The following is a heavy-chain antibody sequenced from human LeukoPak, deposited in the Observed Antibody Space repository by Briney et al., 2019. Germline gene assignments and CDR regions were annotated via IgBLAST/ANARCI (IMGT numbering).Heavy chain of an antibody. Sequence: GGSLRLSCAASGFTFSSYAMSWVRQAPGKGLEWVSTISGSGDNTYYADSVKGRFTISRDNSKNTPYLQMNSLRAEDTAVYYCAKGDLGWKEDYWGQGTLVTVSS. J-gene: IGHJ4*02. CDR1: GFTFSSYA. D-gene: IGHD1-1*01. CDR3: AKGDLGWKEDY. CDR2: ISGSGDNT. V-gene: IGHV3-23*01.